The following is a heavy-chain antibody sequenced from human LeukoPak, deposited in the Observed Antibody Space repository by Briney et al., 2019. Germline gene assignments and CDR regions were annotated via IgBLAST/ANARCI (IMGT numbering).Heavy chain of an antibody. J-gene: IGHJ3*02. CDR3: ARDRDAFDI. V-gene: IGHV3-48*01. CDR1: GFTFSSYA. Sequence: GGSLRLSCAASGFTFSSYAMNWVRQAPGKGLEWVSYISSSGSTIYYADSVKGRFTISRDNSKNTLYLHLNSLRTEDTAVYFCARDRDAFDIWGQGTMVTVSS. CDR2: ISSSGSTI.